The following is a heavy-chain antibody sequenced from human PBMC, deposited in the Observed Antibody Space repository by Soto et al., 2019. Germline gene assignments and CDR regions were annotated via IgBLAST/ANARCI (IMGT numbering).Heavy chain of an antibody. Sequence: QVQLQGSGPGLVKPSETLSLPCTVFGGSVSSGGYYWSWIRQPPGKGLEWIGYIYYSGSTNYNPSLKSRVTISVDTSKNQFSLKLSSVTAADTAVYYCARVLGQPDAFDIWGQGTMVTVSS. D-gene: IGHD3-16*01. CDR1: GGSVSSGGYY. CDR2: IYYSGST. V-gene: IGHV4-61*08. CDR3: ARVLGQPDAFDI. J-gene: IGHJ3*02.